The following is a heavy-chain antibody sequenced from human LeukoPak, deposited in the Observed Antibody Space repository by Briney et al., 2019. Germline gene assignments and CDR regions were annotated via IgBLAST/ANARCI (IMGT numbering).Heavy chain of an antibody. CDR2: MNPNSGNT. V-gene: IGHV1-8*01. J-gene: IGHJ6*02. Sequence: ASVKVSCKASGHTFTSYDINWVRQATGQGLEWMGWMNPNSGNTGYAQKFQGRVTMTRNTSISTAYMELSSLRSEDTAVYYCARGLLSYDFWSGYYSGARKYYYGMDVWGQGTTVTVSS. D-gene: IGHD3-3*01. CDR1: GHTFTSYD. CDR3: ARGLLSYDFWSGYYSGARKYYYGMDV.